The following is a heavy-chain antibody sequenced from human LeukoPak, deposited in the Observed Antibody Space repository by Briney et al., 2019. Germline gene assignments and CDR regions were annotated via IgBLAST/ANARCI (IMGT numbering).Heavy chain of an antibody. CDR1: GFTFSSYA. D-gene: IGHD6-13*01. V-gene: IGHV3-30*04. CDR3: ARPVYSSSWYFRD. Sequence: GGSLRLSCAASGFTFSSYAMHWVRQAPGKGPEWVAVISYDGSNKYYADSVKGRFTISRDNSKNTLYLQMNSLRAEDTAVYYCARPVYSSSWYFRDWGQGTLVTVSS. J-gene: IGHJ4*02. CDR2: ISYDGSNK.